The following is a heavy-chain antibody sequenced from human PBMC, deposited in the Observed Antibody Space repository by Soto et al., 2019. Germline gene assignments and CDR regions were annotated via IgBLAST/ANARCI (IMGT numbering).Heavy chain of an antibody. D-gene: IGHD3-16*01. Sequence: SETLSLTCTVSGGPISSGGSYWNWIRQHPGKGLEWIGYIFYSGSTYYNPSLKSRVTISVDMSKNQFSLRLSSVTAADTALYYCGRDPGGTKWFDPWGQGTRVTVSS. CDR1: GGPISSGGSY. CDR2: IFYSGST. V-gene: IGHV4-31*03. CDR3: GRDPGGTKWFDP. J-gene: IGHJ5*02.